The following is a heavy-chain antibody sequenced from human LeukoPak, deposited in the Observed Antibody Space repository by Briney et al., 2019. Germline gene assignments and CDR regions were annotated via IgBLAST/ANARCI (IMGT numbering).Heavy chain of an antibody. CDR3: ARHGGTTVVTLDY. CDR2: IYPGDSDT. Sequence: GESLKISCKGSGYSFTSYWIGWVRQLPGKGREWMGIIYPGDSDTRYSPSFQSQVTISADKSISTAYLQWSSLKASDTAMYYCARHGGTTVVTLDYWGQGTLVTVSS. CDR1: GYSFTSYW. D-gene: IGHD4-23*01. V-gene: IGHV5-51*01. J-gene: IGHJ4*02.